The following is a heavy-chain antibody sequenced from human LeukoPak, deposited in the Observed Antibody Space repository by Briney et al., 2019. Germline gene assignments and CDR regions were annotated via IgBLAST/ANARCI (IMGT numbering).Heavy chain of an antibody. V-gene: IGHV1-2*02. Sequence: ASVKVSCKASGYTFTGYYMHWVRQAPGQGLEWMGWINPNSGGTNYAQKFQGRVTMTRDTSISTAYMELSRLRSDDTAVYYCARVRVVVMRRGYFDYWGQGTLVTVSS. J-gene: IGHJ4*02. CDR1: GYTFTGYY. CDR3: ARVRVVVMRRGYFDY. D-gene: IGHD3-22*01. CDR2: INPNSGGT.